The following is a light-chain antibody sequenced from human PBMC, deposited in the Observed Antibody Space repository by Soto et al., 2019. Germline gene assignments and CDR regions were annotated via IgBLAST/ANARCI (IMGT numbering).Light chain of an antibody. CDR3: SSYTSSLYV. Sequence: VLTQPASVSGSPGQSITISCTGTSSDVGGYNYVSWYQQHPGKAPKLMIYDVSNRPSGVSNRFSGSKSGNTASLTISGLQAEDEADYYCSSYTSSLYVFGTGTKVTVL. J-gene: IGLJ1*01. CDR2: DVS. V-gene: IGLV2-14*01. CDR1: SSDVGGYNY.